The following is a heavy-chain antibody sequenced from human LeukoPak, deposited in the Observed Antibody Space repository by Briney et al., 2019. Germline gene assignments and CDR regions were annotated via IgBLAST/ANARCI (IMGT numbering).Heavy chain of an antibody. CDR2: IRSKAYGGTT. V-gene: IGHV3-49*03. CDR3: TRAYYYDSSGHYFY. J-gene: IGHJ4*02. D-gene: IGHD3-22*01. Sequence: GGSLRLSCTASGFTFGDYAMSWFRQAPGKGLEWVGFIRSKAYGGTTEYAASVKGRFTISRDDSKSIAYLQMNSLKTEDTAVYYCTRAYYYDSSGHYFYWGQGTLVTVSS. CDR1: GFTFGDYA.